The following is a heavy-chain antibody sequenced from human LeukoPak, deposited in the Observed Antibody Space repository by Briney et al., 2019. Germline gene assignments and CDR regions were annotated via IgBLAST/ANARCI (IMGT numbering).Heavy chain of an antibody. CDR1: GGSISSYY. CDR2: IYYSGST. CDR3: ASREWDGYMDY. D-gene: IGHD1-26*01. V-gene: IGHV4-59*08. J-gene: IGHJ4*02. Sequence: SETLSLTCTVSGGSISSYYWSWIRQPPGKGLEWIGYIYYSGSTNYNPSLKSRVTISVDTSKNQFSLKLSSVTAADTAVYYCASREWDGYMDYWGQGTLVTVSS.